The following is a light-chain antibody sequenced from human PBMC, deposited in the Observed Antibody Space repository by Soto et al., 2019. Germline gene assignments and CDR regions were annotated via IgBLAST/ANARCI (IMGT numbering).Light chain of an antibody. Sequence: QSVLTQPASLSGSPGQSITISCTGTSSDVGSYNLVSWYQQHPGKAPKLMIYEVSKRPSGVSNRFSGSKSGNTASLTISGLQAEDEADYYCCSYAGSSTFYVFGTGTKVTV. CDR2: EVS. J-gene: IGLJ1*01. CDR1: SSDVGSYNL. CDR3: CSYAGSSTFYV. V-gene: IGLV2-23*02.